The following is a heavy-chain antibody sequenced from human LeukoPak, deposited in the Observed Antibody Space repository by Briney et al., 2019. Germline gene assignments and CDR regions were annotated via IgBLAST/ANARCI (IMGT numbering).Heavy chain of an antibody. V-gene: IGHV4-38-2*02. CDR1: SYSISSGYY. CDR2: IYQSGST. Sequence: SETLSLTCSVSSYSISSGYYWGWIRQPPGKGLEWIGSIYQSGSTSYNPSLKSRVTISVDTSNNQFSLNLSSVTAADTAVYFCARLAWGRLDYWGQGTLVTVSS. J-gene: IGHJ4*02. CDR3: ARLAWGRLDY. D-gene: IGHD7-27*01.